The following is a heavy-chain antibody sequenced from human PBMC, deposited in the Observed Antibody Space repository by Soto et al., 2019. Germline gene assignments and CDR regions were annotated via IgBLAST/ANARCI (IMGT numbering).Heavy chain of an antibody. CDR2: ISAYNGRT. Sequence: QAQLVQSGPELKKPGASVKISCEASGYVFSSYGVSWVRQAPGQGLEWMGWISAYNGRTKNAQKFQGRVTMTTIDTPTRAAHLEMKSLTSDDTAVYHCAKASYYDSGGYALGSNWWFDLWGRGTRVTVSS. CDR1: GYVFSSYG. D-gene: IGHD3-22*01. V-gene: IGHV1-18*01. CDR3: AKASYYDSGGYALGSNWWFDL. J-gene: IGHJ2*01.